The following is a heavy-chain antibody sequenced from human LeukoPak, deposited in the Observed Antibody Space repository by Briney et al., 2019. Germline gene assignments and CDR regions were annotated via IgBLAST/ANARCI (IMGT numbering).Heavy chain of an antibody. CDR1: GYTFTGYY. V-gene: IGHV1-2*02. D-gene: IGHD1-26*01. CDR3: ARATRKVGAIPTGYYYYMDV. Sequence: GASVKVSCKASGYTFTGYYMHWVRQAPGQGLEWMGWINPNSGGTNYAQKFQGRVTMTRDTSISTAYMELSRLRSDDTAVYYCARATRKVGAIPTGYYYYMDVWGKGTTVTISS. J-gene: IGHJ6*03. CDR2: INPNSGGT.